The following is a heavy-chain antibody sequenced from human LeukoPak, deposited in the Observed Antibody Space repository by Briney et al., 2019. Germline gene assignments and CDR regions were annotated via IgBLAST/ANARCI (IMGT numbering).Heavy chain of an antibody. CDR3: AREVPIVRGLRWDY. J-gene: IGHJ4*02. CDR2: IYYSGST. CDR1: GGSTSGYY. V-gene: IGHV4-59*01. D-gene: IGHD3-10*01. Sequence: SETLSLTCTVSGGSTSGYYWNWVRQPPGEGLEWIGYIYYSGSTNCNPSLKSRVTISIDTSKNQFSLKLRSVTAADTAVYYCAREVPIVRGLRWDYWGQGTLVTVSS.